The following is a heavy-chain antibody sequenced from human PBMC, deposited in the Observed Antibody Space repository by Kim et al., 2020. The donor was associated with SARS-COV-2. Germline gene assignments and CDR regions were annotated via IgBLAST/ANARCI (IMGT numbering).Heavy chain of an antibody. Sequence: GGSLRLSCAASGFTFSSYSMNWVRQAPGKGLEWVSSISSSSSYIHYADSVKGRFTISRDNAKNSLYLQMNSLRAEDMAVYYCASDTGYSSSWTAGGGYYFDYWGQGTLVTVSS. D-gene: IGHD6-13*01. J-gene: IGHJ4*02. V-gene: IGHV3-21*01. CDR3: ASDTGYSSSWTAGGGYYFDY. CDR1: GFTFSSYS. CDR2: ISSSSSYI.